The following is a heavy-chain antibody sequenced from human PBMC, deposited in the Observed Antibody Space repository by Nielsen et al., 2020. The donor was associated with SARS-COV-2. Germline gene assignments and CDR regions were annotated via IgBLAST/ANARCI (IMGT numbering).Heavy chain of an antibody. CDR2: IIPIFGTA. J-gene: IGHJ6*02. D-gene: IGHD2-15*01. Sequence: SVKVSCKASGGTFSSYAISWVRQAPGQGLEWMGGIIPIFGTANYAQKFQGRVTITADESTSTAYMELSSLRSEDTAVYYCASIYCSGGSCYSGYYYGMDVWGQGTTVTVSS. CDR1: GGTFSSYA. CDR3: ASIYCSGGSCYSGYYYGMDV. V-gene: IGHV1-69*13.